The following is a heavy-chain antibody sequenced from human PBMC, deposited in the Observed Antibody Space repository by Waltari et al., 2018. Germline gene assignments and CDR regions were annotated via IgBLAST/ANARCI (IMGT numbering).Heavy chain of an antibody. Sequence: EVQLVESGGGSVQPGGSLRLSCAASGFRFRRYAMSWVRQAPGKGLEWGASISGSDGRANYADSAKGRFTISRDNFKNTLFLEMNSLRADDAAVYYCAKDLGGYSGAHWYFDVWGRGTLVTVSS. CDR3: AKDLGGYSGAHWYFDV. J-gene: IGHJ2*01. CDR2: ISGSDGRA. CDR1: GFRFRRYA. V-gene: IGHV3-23*04. D-gene: IGHD5-12*01.